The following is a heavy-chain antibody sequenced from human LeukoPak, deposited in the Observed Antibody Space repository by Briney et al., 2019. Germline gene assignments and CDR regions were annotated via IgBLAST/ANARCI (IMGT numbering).Heavy chain of an antibody. V-gene: IGHV3-33*01. CDR3: ARGWWEGYYYYGMDV. D-gene: IGHD1-26*01. J-gene: IGHJ6*02. Sequence: PGRSLRLSCAASGFTFSSYGMHWVRQAPGKGLEWVAVIWYDGSNKYYADSVKGRFTISRDNSKNTLYLQMNSPRAEDTAVYYCARGWWEGYYYYGMDVWGQGTTVTVSS. CDR2: IWYDGSNK. CDR1: GFTFSSYG.